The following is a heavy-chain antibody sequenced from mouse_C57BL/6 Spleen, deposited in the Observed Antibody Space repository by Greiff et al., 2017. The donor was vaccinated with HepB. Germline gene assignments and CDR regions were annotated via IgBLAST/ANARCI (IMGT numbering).Heavy chain of an antibody. CDR3: ASHYYGSSYYLDY. J-gene: IGHJ2*01. V-gene: IGHV2-2*01. Sequence: QVQLQQSGPGLVQPSQSLSITCTVSGFSLTSYGVHWVRQSPGKGLEWLGVIWSGGSTDYNAAFISRLSISKDNSKSQVFFKMNSLQADDTAIYYCASHYYGSSYYLDYWGQGTTLTVSS. CDR1: GFSLTSYG. CDR2: IWSGGST. D-gene: IGHD1-1*01.